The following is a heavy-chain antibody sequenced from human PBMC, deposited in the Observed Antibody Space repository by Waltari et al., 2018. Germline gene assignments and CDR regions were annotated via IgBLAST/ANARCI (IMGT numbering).Heavy chain of an antibody. V-gene: IGHV3-30*02. CDR3: AKWSSSSGGLGY. CDR1: GFTFSSYW. J-gene: IGHJ4*02. Sequence: VQLVESGGGLVQPGGSLRLSCAASGFTFSSYWMSWVRQAPGKGLEWVAVIWYDGSNKYYADSVKGRFTISRDNSKNTLYLQMNSLRAEDTAMYYCAKWSSSSGGLGYWGQGTLVTVSS. CDR2: IWYDGSNK. D-gene: IGHD6-6*01.